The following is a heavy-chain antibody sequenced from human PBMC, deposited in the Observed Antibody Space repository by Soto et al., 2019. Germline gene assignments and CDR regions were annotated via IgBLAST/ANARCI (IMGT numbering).Heavy chain of an antibody. CDR1: GYTFSSND. Sequence: QVQLVQSGAEVKKPGASVKVSCKASGYTFSSNDINWVRQATGQGLEWMGWMNPNSGTAGYAQKFQGRVTMTRNTSIRTAYMELSSLTSEDTAVYYCARGKLVRNWFDPWGQGTLVTVSS. J-gene: IGHJ5*02. CDR3: ARGKLVRNWFDP. CDR2: MNPNSGTA. V-gene: IGHV1-8*01.